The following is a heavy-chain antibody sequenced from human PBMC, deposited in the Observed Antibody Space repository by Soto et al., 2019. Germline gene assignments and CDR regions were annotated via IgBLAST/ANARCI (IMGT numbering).Heavy chain of an antibody. CDR1: GFAFSGSA. V-gene: IGHV3-73*01. CDR2: IRSKGNSYAT. D-gene: IGHD3-3*01. CDR3: SRQASDFWNGGPQYYMDV. J-gene: IGHJ6*03. Sequence: EVQLVESGGGLVQPGGSLKLSCAASGFAFSGSAMHWVRQASGKGLEWVGRIRSKGNSYATAYAASVKGRFTISRDDSKNTAYLRMNSLITEDTAVYYCSRQASDFWNGGPQYYMDVWGKGTTIIVSS.